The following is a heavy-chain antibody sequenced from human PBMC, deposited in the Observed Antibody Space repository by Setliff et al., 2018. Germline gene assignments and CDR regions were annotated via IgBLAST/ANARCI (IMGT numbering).Heavy chain of an antibody. J-gene: IGHJ6*03. V-gene: IGHV1-58*02. CDR1: GFTFTSSA. Sequence: SVKVSCKASGFTFTSSAMQWVRQARGQRLEWIGWIVVGSGNTNYAQKFQERVTITRDMSTSTAYMELSSLRSEDTAVHYCAADTSYDSSGSSYYYYMDVWGKGTTVTVSS. CDR2: IVVGSGNT. CDR3: AADTSYDSSGSSYYYYMDV. D-gene: IGHD3-22*01.